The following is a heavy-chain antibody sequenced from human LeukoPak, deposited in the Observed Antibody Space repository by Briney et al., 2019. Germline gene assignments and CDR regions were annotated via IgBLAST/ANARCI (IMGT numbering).Heavy chain of an antibody. CDR2: LSGSGGNT. D-gene: IGHD3-22*01. J-gene: IGHJ4*02. V-gene: IGHV3-23*01. CDR1: GFTFSSYA. CDR3: AKGSYYYDSADYFDY. Sequence: PGGSLRLSCAASGFTFSSYAMSWVRQAPGNGLEWVSTLSGSGGNTYYADSVKGRVTISRDNSKNTLYLQMNSLRAEDTAVYHCAKGSYYYDSADYFDYWGQGTLVTVSS.